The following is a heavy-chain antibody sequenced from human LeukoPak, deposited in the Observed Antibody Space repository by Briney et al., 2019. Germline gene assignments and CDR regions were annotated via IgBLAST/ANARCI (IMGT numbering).Heavy chain of an antibody. Sequence: GGSLRLSCAASGFTFSSYAMSWVRQAPGEGLEWVSAISGSGGSTYYADSVKGRFTISRDNSKNTLYLQMNSLRAEDTAVYYCAKGSRGYSYGHYFDYWGQGTLVTVSS. CDR1: GFTFSSYA. CDR2: ISGSGGST. CDR3: AKGSRGYSYGHYFDY. D-gene: IGHD5-18*01. J-gene: IGHJ4*02. V-gene: IGHV3-23*01.